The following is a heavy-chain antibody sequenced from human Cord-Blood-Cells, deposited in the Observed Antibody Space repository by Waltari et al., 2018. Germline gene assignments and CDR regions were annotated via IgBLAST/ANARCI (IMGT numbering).Heavy chain of an antibody. CDR1: YS. D-gene: IGHD3-10*01. CDR3: ARDDYGSGSYPDY. J-gene: IGHJ4*02. V-gene: IGHV3-48*02. CDR2: ISSNSSNL. Sequence: YSMNWVLQAPGKGLEWVSYISSNSSNLYYAYSVKGRFTISRDNAKNSLYLQMNSLRDEDTAVYYCARDDYGSGSYPDYWGQGTLVTVSS.